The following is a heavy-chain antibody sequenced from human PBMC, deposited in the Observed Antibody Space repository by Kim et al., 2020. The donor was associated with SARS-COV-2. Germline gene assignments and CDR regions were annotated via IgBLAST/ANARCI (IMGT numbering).Heavy chain of an antibody. V-gene: IGHV3-48*04. J-gene: IGHJ4*01. CDR1: GFSFGTWS. CDR2: IGNDRNKI. Sequence: GGSLRLSCVGSGFSFGTWSVSWVRQAPGKGLEWVSYIGNDRNKIYYADSVKGRFTISRDTAKNEVYLQMNSLRVEDTAVYYCARDGGVSGLFDYWGHGTLVTVPS. D-gene: IGHD3-16*01. CDR3: ARDGGVSGLFDY.